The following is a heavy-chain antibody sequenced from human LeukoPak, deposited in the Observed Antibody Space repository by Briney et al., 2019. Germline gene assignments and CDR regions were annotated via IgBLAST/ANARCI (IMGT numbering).Heavy chain of an antibody. CDR1: GFTFSSYA. CDR2: ISGSGGST. Sequence: GGSLRLSCAASGFTFSSYAMSWVRQAPGKGLEWVSAISGSGGSTYYADSVKGRFTIPRDNSKNTLYLQMNSLRAEDTALYYCAKDLSDYVWGSYRSLTDYWGQGTLVTVSS. V-gene: IGHV3-23*01. D-gene: IGHD3-16*02. CDR3: AKDLSDYVWGSYRSLTDY. J-gene: IGHJ4*02.